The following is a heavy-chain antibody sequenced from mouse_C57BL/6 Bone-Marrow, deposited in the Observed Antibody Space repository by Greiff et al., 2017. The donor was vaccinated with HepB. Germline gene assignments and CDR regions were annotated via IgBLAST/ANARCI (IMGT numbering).Heavy chain of an antibody. D-gene: IGHD1-1*01. CDR3: ARTRLLRLYFDY. CDR2: IDPRSGNT. Sequence: QVQLQQSGAELARPGASVKLSCKASGYTFTSYGISWVKQRTGQGLEWIGEIDPRSGNTYYNEKFKGKATLTADKSSSTAYMELRSLTSEDSAVYFCARTRLLRLYFDYWGQGTTLTVSS. J-gene: IGHJ2*01. V-gene: IGHV1-81*01. CDR1: GYTFTSYG.